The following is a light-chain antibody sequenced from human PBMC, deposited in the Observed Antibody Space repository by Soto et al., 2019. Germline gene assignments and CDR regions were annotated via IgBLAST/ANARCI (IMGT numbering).Light chain of an antibody. J-gene: IGKJ4*01. CDR2: GAS. Sequence: LQQTPGTLPLSPGERATLSCRAGQSVNNNYLAWYQQRPGQAPRLLIYGASSRATGIPDRFSGSGSGTDFILTISRLEPEDFAVYYCQQHGSSPNTFGGRTKVDI. CDR1: QSVNNNY. V-gene: IGKV3-20*01. CDR3: QQHGSSPNT.